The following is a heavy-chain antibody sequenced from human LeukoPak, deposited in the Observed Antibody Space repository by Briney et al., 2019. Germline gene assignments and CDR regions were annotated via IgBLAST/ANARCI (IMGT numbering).Heavy chain of an antibody. V-gene: IGHV3-23*01. CDR3: AKDPPHSDRSIYSDNS. Sequence: GGSLRLSCAASGFIFSNNIMNWVRQAPGRGLEWVSVISADGGDIYYADSVNGRFTISRDNSKNTLHLQMDSLRAEDTAVYYCAKDPPHSDRSIYSDNSWGQGTLVTVSS. CDR1: GFIFSNNI. D-gene: IGHD3-22*01. CDR2: ISADGGDI. J-gene: IGHJ4*02.